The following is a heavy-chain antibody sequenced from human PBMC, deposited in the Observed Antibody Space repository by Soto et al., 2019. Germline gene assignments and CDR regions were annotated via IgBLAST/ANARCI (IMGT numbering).Heavy chain of an antibody. D-gene: IGHD3-16*01. J-gene: IGHJ4*02. Sequence: PGGSLRLSCAASGFTFRDRYMHWVLQAPGKGLEWVGRTKNKANSYNTEYAASVKGRFTISRDYSRDSVYLQMNSLKTDDTAVYSCTIEGAYPGPDFDYWGQGTLVTVSS. V-gene: IGHV3-72*01. CDR3: TIEGAYPGPDFDY. CDR1: GFTFRDRY. CDR2: TKNKANSYNT.